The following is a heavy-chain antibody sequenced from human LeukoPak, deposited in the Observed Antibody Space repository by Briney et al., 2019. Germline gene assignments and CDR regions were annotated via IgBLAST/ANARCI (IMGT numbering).Heavy chain of an antibody. CDR1: GFTFSSYE. J-gene: IGHJ4*02. D-gene: IGHD3-10*01. CDR3: ARDALGFGDPQDYFVY. V-gene: IGHV3-48*03. CDR2: ISSSGSTI. Sequence: GGSLRLSCAASGFTFSSYEMNWVRQDGGKGMEWVSYISSSGSTIYYADSVKGRFTISRDNAKNSLYLQMNSLRAEDTAVYYCARDALGFGDPQDYFVYWGQGTLVTVAS.